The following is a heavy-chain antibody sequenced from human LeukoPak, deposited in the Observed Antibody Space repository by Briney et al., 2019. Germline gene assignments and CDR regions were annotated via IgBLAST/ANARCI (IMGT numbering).Heavy chain of an antibody. Sequence: GGSLRLSCAASGFSFEDYGMSWVRQAPGKGLDWVSGIYWSGGSTFYADSMKGRFTISRDNVKKYLYLQVNSLRAEDTALYYCARAGGLWYAEAYFDYWGQGTLVTVFS. CDR1: GFSFEDYG. D-gene: IGHD6-13*01. J-gene: IGHJ4*02. V-gene: IGHV3-20*04. CDR3: ARAGGLWYAEAYFDY. CDR2: IYWSGGST.